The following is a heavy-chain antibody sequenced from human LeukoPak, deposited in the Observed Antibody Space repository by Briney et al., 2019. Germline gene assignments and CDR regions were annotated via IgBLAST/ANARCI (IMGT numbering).Heavy chain of an antibody. CDR3: ARDPYSGNYGNYYYYYMDV. CDR1: GFTFSSYS. D-gene: IGHD1-26*01. J-gene: IGHJ6*03. CDR2: ITSSGTYI. Sequence: KTGGSLRLSCAASGFTFSSYSMNWVRQAPGKGLEWVSSITSSGTYIFYADSVKGRFTISRDNAKNSLYLQMNSLGPEDTAVYYCARDPYSGNYGNYYYYYMDVWGKGTTVTISS. V-gene: IGHV3-21*01.